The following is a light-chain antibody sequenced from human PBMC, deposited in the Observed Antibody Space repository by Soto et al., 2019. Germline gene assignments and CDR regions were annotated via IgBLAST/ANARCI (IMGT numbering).Light chain of an antibody. J-gene: IGLJ1*01. CDR2: EVN. CDR3: SSYAGSSNV. CDR1: SSDVGGYSY. Sequence: ALTHPPSASVSPGQSVAISCTGTSSDVGGYSYVSWYQQHPGKAPKLMIYEVNKRPSGVPDRFSGSKSGNTASLTVSGLQAEDEADYYCSSYAGSSNVFGTGTKVTVL. V-gene: IGLV2-8*01.